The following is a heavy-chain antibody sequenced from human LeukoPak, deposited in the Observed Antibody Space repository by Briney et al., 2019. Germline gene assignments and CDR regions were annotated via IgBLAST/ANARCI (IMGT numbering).Heavy chain of an antibody. V-gene: IGHV3-30*02. CDR1: GFTFSSYG. D-gene: IGHD1-7*01. Sequence: GGSLRLSCAASGFTFSSYGMHWVRQAPGKGLEGVAFIRYDGSNKYYAASVKGRFTISRDNSKNTLYLQMNSLRPEDTALYYCAKDRESPRFITGTTSFDYWGQGTLVTVSS. J-gene: IGHJ4*02. CDR3: AKDRESPRFITGTTSFDY. CDR2: IRYDGSNK.